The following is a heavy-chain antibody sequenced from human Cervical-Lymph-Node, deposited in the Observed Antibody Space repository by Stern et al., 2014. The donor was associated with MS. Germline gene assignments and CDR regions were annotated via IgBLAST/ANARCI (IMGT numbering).Heavy chain of an antibody. Sequence: QVQLVQSGAEVKKPGSSVKVSCKASGGTFSRYAVSWVRQAPGQGLEWMGEIIHMFGAENYEQKFHGRGTITADESTNTAYMEVSSLRSDDTAIYYCARLPQLVDHSDYWWGQGTLVTVSS. CDR2: IIHMFGAE. CDR3: ARLPQLVDHSDYW. D-gene: IGHD5-12*01. J-gene: IGHJ4*02. V-gene: IGHV1-69*01. CDR1: GGTFSRYA.